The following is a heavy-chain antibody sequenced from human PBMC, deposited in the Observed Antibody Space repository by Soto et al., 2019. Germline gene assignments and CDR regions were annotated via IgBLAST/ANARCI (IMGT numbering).Heavy chain of an antibody. J-gene: IGHJ4*02. CDR2: VGRFGNT. CDR1: GFSFPDYD. CDR3: AKEGRLRSPAGDYFDS. D-gene: IGHD3-10*01. V-gene: IGHV3-23*01. Sequence: GGSLSLSCEGSGFSFPDYDMNWVRQSPGKGLEWVAAVGRFGNTYYRDSVRGRFTISRDDSRNTVYLQMNRLRVEDTAVYFCAKEGRLRSPAGDYFDSWAQGSLVTVS.